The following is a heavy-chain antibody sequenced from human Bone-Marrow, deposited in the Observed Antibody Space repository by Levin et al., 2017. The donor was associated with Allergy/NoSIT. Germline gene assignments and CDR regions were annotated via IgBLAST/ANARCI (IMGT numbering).Heavy chain of an antibody. D-gene: IGHD6-19*01. CDR1: GGTFSSYA. CDR3: ARGHAVAGTTPTMVLLALRYYYGMDV. Sequence: KISCKASGGTFSSYAISWVRQAPGQGLEWMGGIIPIFGTANYAQKFQGRVTITADESTSTAYMELSSLRSEDTAVYYCARGHAVAGTTPTMVLLALRYYYGMDVWGQGTTVTVSS. V-gene: IGHV1-69*01. J-gene: IGHJ6*02. CDR2: IIPIFGTA.